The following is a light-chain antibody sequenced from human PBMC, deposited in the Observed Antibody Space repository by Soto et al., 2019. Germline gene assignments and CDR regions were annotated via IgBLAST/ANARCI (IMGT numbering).Light chain of an antibody. Sequence: QSVLTQPPSASGTPGQIVAISCSGSSSNIGAGFDVHWYQQLPGAAPKLLIYASTNRPSGVPDRFSGSKSDTSASLAITGLQIDDEADYYCQSYDTGLTGHVPFGGGTKLTVL. CDR3: QSYDTGLTGHVP. V-gene: IGLV1-40*01. CDR1: SSNIGAGFD. CDR2: AST. J-gene: IGLJ2*01.